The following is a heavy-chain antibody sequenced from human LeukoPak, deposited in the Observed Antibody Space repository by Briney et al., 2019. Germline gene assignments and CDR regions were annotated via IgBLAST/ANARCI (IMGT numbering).Heavy chain of an antibody. CDR3: ARPSRIGYSNGLVLQH. D-gene: IGHD4-11*01. CDR1: GFIVSSNY. V-gene: IGHV3-23*01. J-gene: IGHJ1*01. Sequence: GSLRLSCAASGFIVSSNYISWVRQAPGKGLEWVSAISGSGGSTYYADSVKGRFTISRDNSKNRLYLQMNSLSAEDTAVYYCARPSRIGYSNGLVLQHWGQGTLVTVSS. CDR2: ISGSGGST.